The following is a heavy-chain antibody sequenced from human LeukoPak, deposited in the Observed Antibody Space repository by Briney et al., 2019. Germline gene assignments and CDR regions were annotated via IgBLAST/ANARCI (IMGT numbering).Heavy chain of an antibody. CDR1: GYTFTGYY. D-gene: IGHD5-24*01. CDR3: ARGGGYNPRFCDY. V-gene: IGHV1-2*02. Sequence: ASVKVSCKASGYTFTGYYMHWVRQAPGQGLEWMGWINPNSGGTNYAQKFQGRVTMTRDTSISTAYMELSRLRSEDTAVYYCARGGGYNPRFCDYWGQGTLVTVSS. J-gene: IGHJ4*02. CDR2: INPNSGGT.